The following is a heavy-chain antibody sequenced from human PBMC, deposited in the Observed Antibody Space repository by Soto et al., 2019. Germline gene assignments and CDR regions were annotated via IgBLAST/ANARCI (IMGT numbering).Heavy chain of an antibody. J-gene: IGHJ6*02. CDR2: IDPNSGVA. CDR3: GSERKIDFLRKALDG. CDR1: GYTFTTND. V-gene: IGHV1-8*02. Sequence: QVHLVQSGAEVRKPGASVKVSCKAFGYTFTTNDINWVRQAPGQGLEWLGWIDPNSGVAGYAQKFQGRVIITRDTSTSTVHKELSGMTAEDTAVYYCGSERKIDFLRKALDGWGQGTTVIVSS. D-gene: IGHD3-3*01.